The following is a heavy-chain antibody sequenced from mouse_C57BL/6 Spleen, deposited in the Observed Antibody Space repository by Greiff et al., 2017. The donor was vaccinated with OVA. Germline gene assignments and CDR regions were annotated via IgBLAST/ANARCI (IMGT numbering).Heavy chain of an antibody. Sequence: QVQLKQPGAELVKPGASVTLSCKASGYTFTSYWMHWVKQRPGQGLEWIGMIHPNSGSTNYNEKFKSKATLTVDKSSSTAYMQLSSLTSEDSAVYYCAPYDYDGYWGQGTTLTVSS. D-gene: IGHD2-4*01. CDR2: IHPNSGST. CDR3: APYDYDGY. J-gene: IGHJ2*01. CDR1: GYTFTSYW. V-gene: IGHV1-64*01.